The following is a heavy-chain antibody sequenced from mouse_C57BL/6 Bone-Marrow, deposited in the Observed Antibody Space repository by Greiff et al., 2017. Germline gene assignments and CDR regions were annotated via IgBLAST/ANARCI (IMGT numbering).Heavy chain of an antibody. J-gene: IGHJ1*03. V-gene: IGHV5-17*01. CDR2: ISSGSSTI. CDR3: ASPHWYFDV. CDR1: GFTFSDYG. Sequence: DVMLVESGGGLVKPGGSLKLSCAASGFTFSDYGMHWVRQAPEKGLEWVAYISSGSSTIYYADTVKGRFTISRDNAKNTLFLQMTSLRSEDTAMYYCASPHWYFDVWGTGTTVTVSS.